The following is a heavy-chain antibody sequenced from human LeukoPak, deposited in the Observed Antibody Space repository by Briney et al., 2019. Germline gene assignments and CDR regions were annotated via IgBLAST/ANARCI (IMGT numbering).Heavy chain of an antibody. CDR2: INHSGST. D-gene: IGHD3-22*01. Sequence: SGTLSLTCAVYGGSFSGYYWSWIRQPPGKGLEWIGEINHSGSTNYNPSLKSRVTISVDTSKNQFSLKLSSVTAADTAVYYCARGMGYYDSSGYYDYWGQGTLVTVSS. J-gene: IGHJ4*02. CDR1: GGSFSGYY. CDR3: ARGMGYYDSSGYYDY. V-gene: IGHV4-34*01.